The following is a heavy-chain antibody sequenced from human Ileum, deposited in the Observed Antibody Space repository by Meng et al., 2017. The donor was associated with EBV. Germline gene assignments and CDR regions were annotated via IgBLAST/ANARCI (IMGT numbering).Heavy chain of an antibody. Sequence: QVQPVQFGPKVKRPGASVKFSCKASDYTFMGYGVSWVRQAPGQGLEWMAWLGAHDGDTSHAPKFQGRVTVSADRPTATAYMELRSLRSDDTAVYYCARGTPGRSYSDYWGQGTLVTVSS. CDR1: DYTFMGYG. CDR2: LGAHDGDT. V-gene: IGHV1-18*01. J-gene: IGHJ4*02. D-gene: IGHD3-10*01. CDR3: ARGTPGRSYSDY.